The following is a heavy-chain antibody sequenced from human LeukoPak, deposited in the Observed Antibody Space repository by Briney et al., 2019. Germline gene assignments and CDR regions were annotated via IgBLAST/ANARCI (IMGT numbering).Heavy chain of an antibody. D-gene: IGHD6-13*01. CDR2: ISYDGSNK. J-gene: IGHJ4*02. V-gene: IGHV3-30-3*01. Sequence: PGGSLRLSCAASGFTFSSYAMHWVRQAPGKGLEWVAVISYDGSNKYYADSVKGRFTISRDNSKNTLYLQMNSLRAEDTAVYYCARDGFSSPSPADYWGQGTLVTVSS. CDR1: GFTFSSYA. CDR3: ARDGFSSPSPADY.